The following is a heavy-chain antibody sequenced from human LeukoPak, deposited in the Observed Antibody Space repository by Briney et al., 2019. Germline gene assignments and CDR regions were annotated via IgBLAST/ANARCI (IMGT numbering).Heavy chain of an antibody. V-gene: IGHV3-48*04. CDR3: ARDLYGSGRYQRDY. CDR2: ISSSGDTK. CDR1: GFTFSRNT. J-gene: IGHJ4*02. D-gene: IGHD3-10*01. Sequence: GGSLRLSCAASGFTFSRNTMNWVRQAPGKGLEWVSYISSSGDTKYYADSVKGRFTISRDNAKNSLYLQMNSLRVEDTAVYYCARDLYGSGRYQRDYWGQGTLVTVSS.